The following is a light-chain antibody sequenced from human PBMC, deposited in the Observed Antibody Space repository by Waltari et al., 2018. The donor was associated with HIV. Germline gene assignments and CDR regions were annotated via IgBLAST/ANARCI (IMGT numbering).Light chain of an antibody. CDR1: SSNIGNNF. V-gene: IGLV1-51*01. Sequence: QSVLTQPPSVSAAPGQKVTISCSGSSSNIGNNFVSWFQQLPGTAPKLLIYDNTRRPSGIPARFSGSKSGTSATLGTTGLQSGDEADYYCGTWDSSLSAWVFGGGTKLTVL. J-gene: IGLJ2*01. CDR3: GTWDSSLSAWV. CDR2: DNT.